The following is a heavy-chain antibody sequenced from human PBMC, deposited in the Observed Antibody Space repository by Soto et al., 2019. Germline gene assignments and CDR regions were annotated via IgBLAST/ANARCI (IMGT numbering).Heavy chain of an antibody. CDR1: GGSISSSSYY. CDR3: ARHLICFGESTSYYMDV. V-gene: IGHV4-39*01. D-gene: IGHD3-10*01. Sequence: QRKLQESGPGLVKLSETLSLTCTVSGGSISSSSYYWGWIRQPPGKGLEWIGSIYYSGSTYYNPSLKSRVTISVDTSKNQFSLKLSSVTTADTAVYYCARHLICFGESTSYYMDVWGKGTTVTVSS. CDR2: IYYSGST. J-gene: IGHJ6*03.